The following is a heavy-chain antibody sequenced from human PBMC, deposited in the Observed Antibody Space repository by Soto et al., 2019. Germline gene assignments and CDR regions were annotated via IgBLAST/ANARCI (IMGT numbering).Heavy chain of an antibody. V-gene: IGHV1-2*02. J-gene: IGHJ4*02. CDR2: INPNSGGGT. Sequence: QVQLVQSGAGVKKPGASVKLSCKASGFTFIGHYIHCVRQAPGQGLEWVGWINPNSGGGTVYAQKFQGRVTMTADTSTSIASMDLTSLRGDDTDVYYCAGSRTGALDYWGPGALVTVSS. CDR1: GFTFIGHY. D-gene: IGHD7-27*01. CDR3: AGSRTGALDY.